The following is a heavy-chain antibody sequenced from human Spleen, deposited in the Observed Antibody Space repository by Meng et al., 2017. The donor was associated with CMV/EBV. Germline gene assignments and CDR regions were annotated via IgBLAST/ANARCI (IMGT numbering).Heavy chain of an antibody. CDR3: ARPSGSYYPTDAFDI. CDR2: INPNSGGT. Sequence: ASVKVSCKASGYTFTDFYIHWVRLAPGQGLEWMGRINPNSGGTNYAQKFQGRVTMTRDTSISTAYMELSRLRSDDTAVYYCARPSGSYYPTDAFDIWGQGTMVTVSS. J-gene: IGHJ3*02. V-gene: IGHV1-2*02. CDR1: GYTFTDFY. D-gene: IGHD1-26*01.